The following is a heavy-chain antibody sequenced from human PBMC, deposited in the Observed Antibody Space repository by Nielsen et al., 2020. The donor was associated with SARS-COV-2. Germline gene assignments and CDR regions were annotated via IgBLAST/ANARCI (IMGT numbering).Heavy chain of an antibody. CDR2: IYHSGST. Sequence: SETLSLTCAVSGGSISSSNWWSWVRQPPGKGLEWIGEIYHSGSTNYNPSLKSRVTISVDTSKNQFSLKLSSVTAADTAVYYCARHIAPDYFDYWGQGTLVTVSS. D-gene: IGHD2-21*01. J-gene: IGHJ4*02. CDR3: ARHIAPDYFDY. CDR1: GGSISSSNW. V-gene: IGHV4-4*02.